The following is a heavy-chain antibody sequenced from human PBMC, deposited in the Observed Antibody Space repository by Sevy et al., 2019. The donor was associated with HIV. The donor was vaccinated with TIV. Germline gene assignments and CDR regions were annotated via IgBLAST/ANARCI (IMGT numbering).Heavy chain of an antibody. D-gene: IGHD2-8*01. J-gene: IGHJ4*02. Sequence: GGSLRLSCVASGFTFLIYSVLWVRQAPGKGLEWLTLISYDGNYKYYADSVKGRFTISRDNSNNILYLQMSSLRVEDTALYFCARVAVEYCTNDCYHRFDHWGLGTLVTVSS. V-gene: IGHV3-30*04. CDR3: ARVAVEYCTNDCYHRFDH. CDR1: GFTFLIYS. CDR2: ISYDGNYK.